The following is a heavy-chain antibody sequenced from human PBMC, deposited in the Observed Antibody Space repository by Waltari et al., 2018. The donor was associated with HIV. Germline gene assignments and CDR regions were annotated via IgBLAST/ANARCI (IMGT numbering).Heavy chain of an antibody. D-gene: IGHD2-15*01. CDR2: MSENGDYI. CDR1: GFTFNNYT. Sequence: EVQLVQSGGGLVKPGGSLTLSCAASGFTFNNYTMNWVRQAPGKGLGWVLSMSENGDYIYYADSMRGRFTISRDDVGKSLFLHMYSLRVDDSAVYYCARDPLGFCSGGSCHWDYWGQGSLVTVSS. CDR3: ARDPLGFCSGGSCHWDY. V-gene: IGHV3-21*01. J-gene: IGHJ4*02.